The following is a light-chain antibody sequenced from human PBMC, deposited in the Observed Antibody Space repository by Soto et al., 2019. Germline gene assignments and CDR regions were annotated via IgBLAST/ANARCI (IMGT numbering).Light chain of an antibody. J-gene: IGLJ1*01. CDR3: FSYTSSGTYV. CDR2: EVS. Sequence: AALTHPASVSGSTGHAITISCTGTSSDVGNYKYVSWYQQHPGKAPKLMIYEVSNRPSGVSNRFSGSKSGNTASLTISGLQAEDETDYYCFSYTSSGTYVFGTGTNVTVL. V-gene: IGLV2-14*01. CDR1: SSDVGNYKY.